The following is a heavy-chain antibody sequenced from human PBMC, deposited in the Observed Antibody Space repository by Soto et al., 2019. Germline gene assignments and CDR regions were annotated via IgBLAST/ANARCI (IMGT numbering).Heavy chain of an antibody. CDR3: ARAPRNWGLAF. Sequence: ASVKVSCKASGYTFTNYDINWVRQTTGQGLEWMGWMNPNSGDTGYAQKFQDRVTMTRNTAISTAYMELSSLTFEDTAIYSCARAPRNWGLAFWGLGTLVTVSS. V-gene: IGHV1-8*01. J-gene: IGHJ4*02. D-gene: IGHD7-27*01. CDR2: MNPNSGDT. CDR1: GYTFTNYD.